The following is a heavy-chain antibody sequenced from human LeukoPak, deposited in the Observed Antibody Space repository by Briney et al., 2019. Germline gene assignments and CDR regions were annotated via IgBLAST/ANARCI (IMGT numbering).Heavy chain of an antibody. J-gene: IGHJ5*02. Sequence: SETLSLTCAVSGDSITGGAYSWSWIRQSPGKGLEWIGHIFEGGRPRYTPSLEGRVTISTDRSTNQFYLNLTSMTATDTAVYFCARRSQAGWFDAWGQGTPVSVSS. CDR2: IFEGGRP. CDR3: ARRSQAGWFDA. V-gene: IGHV4-30-2*06. D-gene: IGHD3-10*01. CDR1: GDSITGGAYS.